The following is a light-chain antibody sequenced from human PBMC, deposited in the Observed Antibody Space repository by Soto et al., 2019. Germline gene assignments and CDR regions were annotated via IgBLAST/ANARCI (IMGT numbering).Light chain of an antibody. J-gene: IGLJ1*01. CDR2: EVN. CDR3: SSYEGSDNFGFPYV. CDR1: SSDVGDYNF. V-gene: IGLV2-8*01. Sequence: QSALTQPPSASWSLGQTVTISCTGTSSDVGDYNFVSWYQQHPGKAPKLMIYEVNKRPSGVPDRFSGSKSGSTASLTVSGLQVEDEADYYCSSYEGSDNFGFPYVFGTETKVTV.